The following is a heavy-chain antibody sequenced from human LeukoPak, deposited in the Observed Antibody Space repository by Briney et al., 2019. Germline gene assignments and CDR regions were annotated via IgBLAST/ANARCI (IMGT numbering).Heavy chain of an antibody. D-gene: IGHD2-21*02. CDR2: IYSGGNT. V-gene: IGHV3-53*05. CDR3: AKDVTAAAGADAFDI. CDR1: GFTVSSNY. J-gene: IGHJ3*02. Sequence: GGSLRLSCAASGFTVSSNYMSWVRQAPGKGLEWVSIIYSGGNTNYADSVKGRFTISRDNAKNSLYLQMNSLRAEDTALYYCAKDVTAAAGADAFDIWGQGTMVTVSS.